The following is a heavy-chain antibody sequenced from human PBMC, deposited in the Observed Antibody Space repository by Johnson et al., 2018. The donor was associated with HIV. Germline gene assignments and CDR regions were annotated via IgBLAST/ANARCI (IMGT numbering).Heavy chain of an antibody. CDR3: ARVRPKGSFDI. V-gene: IGHV3-33*01. CDR2: IRYDGRNN. Sequence: QVQLVESGGGVVQPGRSLRLSCAASGFTFSSYGMHWVRQAPGKGLEWVAFIRYDGRNNYYADSVKGRFTISRDNAKNSLYLQMNSLRAEDTAVYYCARVRPKGSFDIWGQGTMVTVSS. CDR1: GFTFSSYG. J-gene: IGHJ3*02. D-gene: IGHD1-1*01.